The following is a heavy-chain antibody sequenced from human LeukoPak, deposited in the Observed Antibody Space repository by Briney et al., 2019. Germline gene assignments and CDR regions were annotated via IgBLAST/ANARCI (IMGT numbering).Heavy chain of an antibody. CDR1: SASISTYY. J-gene: IGHJ4*02. V-gene: IGHV4-34*01. Sequence: PSETLSLTCTVSSASISTYYWSWIRQPPGKGLEWIGEINHSGSTNYNPSLKSRVTISVDTSKNQFSLKLSSVTAADTAVYYCARRRRGSGSYYREVYFDYWGQGTLVTVSS. D-gene: IGHD3-10*01. CDR3: ARRRRGSGSYYREVYFDY. CDR2: INHSGST.